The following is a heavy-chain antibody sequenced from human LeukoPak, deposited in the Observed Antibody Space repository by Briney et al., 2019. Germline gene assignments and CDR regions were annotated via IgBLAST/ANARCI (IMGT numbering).Heavy chain of an antibody. V-gene: IGHV4-59*08. CDR3: ASPTYGDLRYGMDV. D-gene: IGHD4-17*01. CDR1: GGSISTYY. Sequence: NTSETLSLTCTVSGGSISTYYWSWIRQPPGKGLEWIGYIYYSGSTNYNPSLKSRVTISVDTSKNQSLKLSSVTAADTAVYYCASPTYGDLRYGMDVWGQGTTVTVSS. CDR2: IYYSGST. J-gene: IGHJ6*02.